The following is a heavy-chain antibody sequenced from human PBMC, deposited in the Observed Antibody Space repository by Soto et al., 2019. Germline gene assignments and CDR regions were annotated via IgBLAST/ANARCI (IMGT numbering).Heavy chain of an antibody. V-gene: IGHV4-31*03. J-gene: IGHJ6*02. Sequence: PSETLSLTCTVSGGSISSGGYYWSWIRQHPGKGLEWIGYIYYSGSTYYNPSLKSRVTISVDTSKNQFSLKLSSVTAADTAVYYCARGSAHDYVWGSYRDYYYYYGMDVWGQGTTVTVS. CDR3: ARGSAHDYVWGSYRDYYYYYGMDV. CDR1: GGSISSGGYY. CDR2: IYYSGST. D-gene: IGHD3-16*02.